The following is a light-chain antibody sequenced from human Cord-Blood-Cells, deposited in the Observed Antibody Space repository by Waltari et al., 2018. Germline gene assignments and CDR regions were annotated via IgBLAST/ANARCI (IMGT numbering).Light chain of an antibody. J-gene: IGLJ1*01. V-gene: IGLV2-14*03. CDR1: SSDVGGSTY. CDR2: DVS. Sequence: QSALTQPASVSGSPGQSITISCTGTSSDVGGSTYVSWYQQHPGKAPKLMIYDVSNRPSGVSNRFSGSKSGNTASLTISGLQAEDEADYYCSSYTSSSTPFVFGTGTKVTVL. CDR3: SSYTSSSTPFV.